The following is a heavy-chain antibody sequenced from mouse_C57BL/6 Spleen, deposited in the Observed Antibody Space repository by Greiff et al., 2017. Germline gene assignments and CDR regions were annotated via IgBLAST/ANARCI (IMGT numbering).Heavy chain of an antibody. CDR1: GYTFTDYE. V-gene: IGHV1-15*01. CDR3: TRSCYYGSSPYYFDY. D-gene: IGHD1-1*01. Sequence: VQLVESGAELVRPGASVTLSCKASGYTFTDYEMHWVKQTPVHGLEWIGAIDPETGGTAYNQKFKGKAILTADKSSSTAYMELRSLTSEDSAVYYCTRSCYYGSSPYYFDYWGQGTTLTVSS. CDR2: IDPETGGT. J-gene: IGHJ2*01.